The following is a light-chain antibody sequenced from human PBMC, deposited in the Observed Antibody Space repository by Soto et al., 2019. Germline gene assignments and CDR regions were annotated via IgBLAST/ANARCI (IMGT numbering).Light chain of an antibody. Sequence: QSVLTQPPSVSAAPGQKVTISCSGSSSNIGSNYVSWYQQLPGAAPKLLIYDNGKRPSGIPDRFSGSQSGTSATLGITGLQTGGEADYYCGTWDNSLSAVFGGGTKLTVL. CDR2: DNG. V-gene: IGLV1-51*01. J-gene: IGLJ2*01. CDR3: GTWDNSLSAV. CDR1: SSNIGSNY.